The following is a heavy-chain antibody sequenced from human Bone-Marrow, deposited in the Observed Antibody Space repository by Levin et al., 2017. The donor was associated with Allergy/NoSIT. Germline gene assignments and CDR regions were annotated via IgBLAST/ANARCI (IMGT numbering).Heavy chain of an antibody. CDR2: IDWDDDK. CDR1: GFSLNTKKMR. CDR3: ARFSGDYGDPHFDY. J-gene: IGHJ4*02. Sequence: SGPTLVKATQTLTLTCTFSGFSLNTKKMRVHWIRQPPGKALEWLAGIDWDDDKFYTTSLKTRLSISKDTSKNQVVLIMTNMDPVDTATYYCARFSGDYGDPHFDYWGQGTLVTVSS. D-gene: IGHD4-17*01. V-gene: IGHV2-70*04.